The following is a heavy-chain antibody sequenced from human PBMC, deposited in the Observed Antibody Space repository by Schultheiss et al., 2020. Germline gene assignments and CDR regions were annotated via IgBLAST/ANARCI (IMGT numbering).Heavy chain of an antibody. Sequence: GGSLRLSCAASGFIFSDYYMSWIRQAPGKGLEWVSYISSSSSYINYADSVKGRFTISRDNAKNTLYLQMNSLSAEETAVYYCASGGPDGYKFDYWGQGTLVTVSS. D-gene: IGHD5-24*01. CDR2: ISSSSSYI. CDR1: GFIFSDYY. CDR3: ASGGPDGYKFDY. V-gene: IGHV3-11*06. J-gene: IGHJ4*02.